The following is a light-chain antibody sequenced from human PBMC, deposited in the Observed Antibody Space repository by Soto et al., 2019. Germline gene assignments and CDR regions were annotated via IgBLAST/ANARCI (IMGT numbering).Light chain of an antibody. CDR2: DAS. CDR1: QSVSSY. V-gene: IGKV3-20*01. J-gene: IGKJ1*01. CDR3: QQYGSSPWM. Sequence: EIVLTQSPGTLSVSRGERATLSCRASQSVSSYLAWYQQKPGQAPRLLIYDASNRATGIPARFSGSGSGTDFTLTISRLEPEDFAVYYCQQYGSSPWMFGQGTKVDIK.